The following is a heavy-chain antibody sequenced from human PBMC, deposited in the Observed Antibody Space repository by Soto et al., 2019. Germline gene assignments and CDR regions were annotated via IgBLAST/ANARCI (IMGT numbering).Heavy chain of an antibody. J-gene: IGHJ4*02. D-gene: IGHD7-27*01. CDR1: GGSISSYY. Sequence: PSEPLSLTCTVSGGSISSYYWSWIRQPPGKGLEWIGYIYYSGGTDYNPSLKSRVTISVDTSKNQFSLKLTSVTAADTAVYYCARMALGTYMPYYFDKWGQGSLVTVSS. V-gene: IGHV4-59*01. CDR2: IYYSGGT. CDR3: ARMALGTYMPYYFDK.